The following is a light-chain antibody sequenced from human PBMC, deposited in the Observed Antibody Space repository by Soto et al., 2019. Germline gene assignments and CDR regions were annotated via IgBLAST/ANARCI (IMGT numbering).Light chain of an antibody. CDR3: SSYTSSSTLKV. Sequence: QSVLTQPASVSGSPGQSITISCTGTSSDVGGYNYVSWYQQHPGKAPKLMIYDVSNRPSGVSNRFSGSKSGNTASLTISGHQAEDEADYYCSSYTSSSTLKVFGGGTKLTVL. CDR1: SSDVGGYNY. CDR2: DVS. J-gene: IGLJ2*01. V-gene: IGLV2-14*01.